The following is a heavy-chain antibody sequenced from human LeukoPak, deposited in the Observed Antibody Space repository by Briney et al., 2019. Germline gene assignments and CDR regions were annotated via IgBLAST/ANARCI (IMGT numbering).Heavy chain of an antibody. V-gene: IGHV3-23*01. CDR2: SSGSGGST. J-gene: IGHJ4*02. Sequence: SGGSLRLSCAASGFTFSSYAMSWVRQAPGKGLEWVSASSGSGGSTYYADSVKGRFTISRDNSKNTLYLQMNSLRAEDTAVYYCAKDLEVRGVMSYWGQGTLVTVSS. CDR3: AKDLEVRGVMSY. D-gene: IGHD3-10*01. CDR1: GFTFSSYA.